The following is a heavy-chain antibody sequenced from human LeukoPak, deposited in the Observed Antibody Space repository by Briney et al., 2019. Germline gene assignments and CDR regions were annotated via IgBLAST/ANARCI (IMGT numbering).Heavy chain of an antibody. J-gene: IGHJ4*02. CDR3: ARAEGYGGELDS. D-gene: IGHD4-23*01. CDR1: GFTFSSFA. CDR2: IAYDGSNK. Sequence: GGSLRLSCAASGFTFSSFAMHWVRQAPGKGLEWVAVIAYDGSNKYYADSVKGRFTISRENSKNRLYLQMNSLRAEDTAVYYCARAEGYGGELDSWGQGTLVTVSS. V-gene: IGHV3-30*04.